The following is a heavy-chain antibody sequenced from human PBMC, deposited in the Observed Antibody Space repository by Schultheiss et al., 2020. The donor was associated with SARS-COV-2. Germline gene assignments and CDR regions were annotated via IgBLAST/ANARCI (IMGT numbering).Heavy chain of an antibody. D-gene: IGHD6-19*01. CDR3: ARDNRYSSGWYGNPDY. J-gene: IGHJ4*02. Sequence: GGSLRLSCAASGFTFSSYAMSWVRQAPGKGLEWVSAISGSGGSTYYADSVKGRFTISRDNSKNTLYLQMNSLRAEDTAVYYCARDNRYSSGWYGNPDYWGQGTLVTVSS. V-gene: IGHV3-23*01. CDR2: ISGSGGST. CDR1: GFTFSSYA.